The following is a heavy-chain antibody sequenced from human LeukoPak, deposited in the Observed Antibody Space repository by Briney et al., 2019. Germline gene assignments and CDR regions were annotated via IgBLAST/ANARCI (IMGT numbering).Heavy chain of an antibody. V-gene: IGHV3-20*04. CDR2: INWNGGST. CDR1: GFTFSSYW. D-gene: IGHD2-15*01. Sequence: GGSLRLSCAASGFTFSSYWMSWVRQAPGKGLEWVSGINWNGGSTGYADSVKGRFTISRDNAKNSLYLQMNSLRAEDTALYYCARGRSLSYIVVVAAAYFDYWGQGTLVTASS. CDR3: ARGRSLSYIVVVAAAYFDY. J-gene: IGHJ4*02.